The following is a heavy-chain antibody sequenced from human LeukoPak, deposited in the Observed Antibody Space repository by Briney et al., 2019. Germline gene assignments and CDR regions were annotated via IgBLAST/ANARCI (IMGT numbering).Heavy chain of an antibody. CDR3: AKPRTTGLGWAQFDY. CDR2: FDGNGPNT. Sequence: GGSLRLSCAASGFIFSSYGMHWVRQAPGKGLEWVSGFDGNGPNTYYADSVKGRWTISRDNSRNTLYLEMNSLRPEDTAIYYCAKPRTTGLGWAQFDYWGQGSLVTVSS. CDR1: GFIFSSYG. D-gene: IGHD2-8*02. V-gene: IGHV3-23*01. J-gene: IGHJ4*02.